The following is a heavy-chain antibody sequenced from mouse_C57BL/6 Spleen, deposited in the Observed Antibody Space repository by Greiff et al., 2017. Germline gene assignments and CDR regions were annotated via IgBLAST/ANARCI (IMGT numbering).Heavy chain of an antibody. CDR2: ISSGGSYT. CDR3: ARHGNPYYFDY. D-gene: IGHD2-1*01. J-gene: IGHJ2*01. V-gene: IGHV5-6*02. CDR1: GFTFSSYG. Sequence: DVKLVESGGDLVKPGGSLKLSCAASGFTFSSYGMSWVRQTPDKRLEWVATISSGGSYTYYPDSVKGRFTISRDNAKNTLYLQMSSLKSEDTAMYYCARHGNPYYFDYWGQGTTLTVSS.